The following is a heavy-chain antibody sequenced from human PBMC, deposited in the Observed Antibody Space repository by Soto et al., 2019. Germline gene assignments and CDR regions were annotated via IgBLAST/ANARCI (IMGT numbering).Heavy chain of an antibody. CDR2: IYYSGST. J-gene: IGHJ3*02. D-gene: IGHD1-26*01. Sequence: SETLSLTCTVSGGSISSYYWSWIRQPPGKGLEWIGYIYYSGSTNYNPSLKSRVTISVDTSKNQFSLKLSSVTAADTAVYYCARDPGIIRNAFDIWGQGTMVTVSS. CDR1: GGSISSYY. V-gene: IGHV4-59*01. CDR3: ARDPGIIRNAFDI.